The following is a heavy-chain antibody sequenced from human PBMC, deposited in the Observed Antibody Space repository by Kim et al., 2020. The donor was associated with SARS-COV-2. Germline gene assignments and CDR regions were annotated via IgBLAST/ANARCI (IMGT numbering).Heavy chain of an antibody. CDR1: GFTFSSYA. CDR3: ARSPIAGDLNY. Sequence: GGSLRLSCAASGFTFSSYAMHWVRQAPGKGLEWVAVISYVGSNKYYADSVKGRFTISRDNSKNTLYLQMNSLRAEDTAVYYCARSPIAGDLNYWGQGTL. D-gene: IGHD7-27*01. CDR2: ISYVGSNK. V-gene: IGHV3-30-3*01. J-gene: IGHJ4*02.